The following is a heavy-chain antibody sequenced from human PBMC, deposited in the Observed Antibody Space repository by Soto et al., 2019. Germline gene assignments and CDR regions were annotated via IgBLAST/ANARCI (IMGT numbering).Heavy chain of an antibody. J-gene: IGHJ4*02. Sequence: PGGSLRLSCAASGFTLISYWMHWVRQAPGKGLVWVSRISSDGSSTSYADSVKGRLTISRDNAKNTLYLQMDSLRADDTAVYFCARGIGYSAQDYWGQGTLVTVSS. D-gene: IGHD1-1*01. CDR2: ISSDGSST. CDR3: ARGIGYSAQDY. CDR1: GFTLISYW. V-gene: IGHV3-74*01.